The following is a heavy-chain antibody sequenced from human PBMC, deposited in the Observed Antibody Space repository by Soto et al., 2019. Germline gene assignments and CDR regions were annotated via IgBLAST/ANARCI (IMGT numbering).Heavy chain of an antibody. CDR3: ARLQVGAPILHWGPADAFDI. V-gene: IGHV5-51*01. Sequence: PGQSLRISSNGSGYSFTNYWIGWVRQMPGKGLECMGIIYPGDSDTRYSPSFQGQVTISADKSISTAYLQWSSLKASDTAMYYCARLQVGAPILHWGPADAFDIWGQGTMVTVSS. D-gene: IGHD1-26*01. CDR1: GYSFTNYW. CDR2: IYPGDSDT. J-gene: IGHJ3*02.